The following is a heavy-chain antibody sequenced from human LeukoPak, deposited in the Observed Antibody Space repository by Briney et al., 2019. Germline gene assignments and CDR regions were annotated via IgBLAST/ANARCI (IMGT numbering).Heavy chain of an antibody. D-gene: IGHD2-21*01. CDR2: ISYDGSNK. CDR3: ARTQTYSTDY. CDR1: GFTFSSYA. J-gene: IGHJ4*02. Sequence: GGSLRLSCAASGFTFSSYAMHRVRQAPGKGLEWVAVISYDGSNKYYADSVKGRFTISRDNSKNTLYLQMNSLRAEDTAVYYCARTQTYSTDYWGQGTLVTVSS. V-gene: IGHV3-30-3*01.